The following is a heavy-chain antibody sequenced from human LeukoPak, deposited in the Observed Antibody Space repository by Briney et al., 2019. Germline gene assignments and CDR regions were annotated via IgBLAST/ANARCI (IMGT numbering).Heavy chain of an antibody. D-gene: IGHD3-22*01. CDR1: GYTFTSYY. CDR2: INPSGGST. CDR3: AKDSTHYRVWDDYDSTGLTY. V-gene: IGHV1-46*01. Sequence: ASVKVSCKASGYTFTSYYMHWVRQAPGQGLEWVGIINPSGGSTSYAQKFQGRVTMTRDTSTSTVYMELSSLRSEDTAVYYCAKDSTHYRVWDDYDSTGLTYWGQGTLVTVSS. J-gene: IGHJ4*02.